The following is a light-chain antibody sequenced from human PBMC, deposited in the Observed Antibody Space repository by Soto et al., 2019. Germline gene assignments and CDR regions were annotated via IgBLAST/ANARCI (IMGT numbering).Light chain of an antibody. CDR2: DVI. J-gene: IGLJ1*01. CDR3: SSYSTISNLV. V-gene: IGLV2-14*03. Sequence: QPVLTQPASVSGSPGQSITISCSGTNTDVGAYDYVSWYQQHPGKAPKLILYDVINRPSGVSDRFSGSKSGNTASLTISGLQAEDEAEYFCSSYSTISNLVFGTGTKLTVL. CDR1: NTDVGAYDY.